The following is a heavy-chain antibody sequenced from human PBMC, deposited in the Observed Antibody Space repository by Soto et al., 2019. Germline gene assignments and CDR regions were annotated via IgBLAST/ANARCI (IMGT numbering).Heavy chain of an antibody. V-gene: IGHV3-74*01. CDR3: ARDPLYYGSGLDY. CDR2: LDSDGSSA. CDR1: GFTFSTHW. J-gene: IGHJ4*02. Sequence: EVQLVESGGGLVQPGGSLRLSCAASGFTFSTHWMRWVRQGPGKGLAWVSRLDSDGSSAIYADSVKGRFTISRDNAKNTLYLQMNSLRVEDTAVYYCARDPLYYGSGLDYWGQGTLVTVSS. D-gene: IGHD3-10*01.